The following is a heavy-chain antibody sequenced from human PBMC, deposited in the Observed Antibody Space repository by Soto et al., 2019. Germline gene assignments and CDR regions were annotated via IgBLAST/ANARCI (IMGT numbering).Heavy chain of an antibody. Sequence: GASVTVSCKTSGYTFSSYSINWVRQAPGQGLEWMAWISTTSGNTHYAERVQGRVTVTLDKSARTAFMEMWGLTSDDTAVYFCARDNGYYDFWGQGTLVTVSS. D-gene: IGHD2-8*01. CDR1: GYTFSSYS. V-gene: IGHV1-18*01. CDR2: ISTTSGNT. J-gene: IGHJ4*02. CDR3: ARDNGYYDF.